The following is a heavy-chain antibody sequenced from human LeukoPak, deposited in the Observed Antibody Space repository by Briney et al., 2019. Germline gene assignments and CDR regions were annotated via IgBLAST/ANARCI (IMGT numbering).Heavy chain of an antibody. D-gene: IGHD3-22*01. J-gene: IGHJ5*02. CDR3: ARWYYYETSGLYYGSFDN. V-gene: IGHV3-23*01. Sequence: SGGSLRLSCAASEFTFSTYAMHWVRQAPGRGLQWVSVIIGSGSSTYYADFVKGRFTISRDNARNTLYLQMNSLRAEDTAVYYCARWYYYETSGLYYGSFDNWGQGTLVTVSS. CDR1: EFTFSTYA. CDR2: IIGSGSST.